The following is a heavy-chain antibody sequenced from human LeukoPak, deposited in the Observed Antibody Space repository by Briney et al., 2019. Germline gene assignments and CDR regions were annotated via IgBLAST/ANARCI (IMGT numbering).Heavy chain of an antibody. V-gene: IGHV1-69*13. CDR2: IIPIFGTA. Sequence: SVKVSCKTSGGTFNNYAISWVRQAPGQGLEWMGGIIPIFGTANYAQKFQGRVTITADESTNTVYMELSSLRSEDTAVYYCARRNLYSNNDEDFDYWDQGTLVTVSS. CDR1: GGTFNNYA. D-gene: IGHD4-11*01. J-gene: IGHJ4*02. CDR3: ARRNLYSNNDEDFDY.